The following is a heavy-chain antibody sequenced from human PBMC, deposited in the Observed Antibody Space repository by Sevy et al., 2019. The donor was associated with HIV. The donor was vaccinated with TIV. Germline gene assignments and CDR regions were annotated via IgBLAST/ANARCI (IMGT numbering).Heavy chain of an antibody. D-gene: IGHD6-13*01. V-gene: IGHV3-72*01. J-gene: IGHJ4*02. CDR1: GFTFSDLY. CDR2: TRNKADGYTT. Sequence: GGSLRLSWVAAGFTFSDLYMEWVRQAPGKGREWVGRTRNKADGYTTEYAASVKGLFTISRDESKNSLYVQMNSLKAEDTAVYYCATHAGIAAAGRVFDYWGQGTLVTVSS. CDR3: ATHAGIAAAGRVFDY.